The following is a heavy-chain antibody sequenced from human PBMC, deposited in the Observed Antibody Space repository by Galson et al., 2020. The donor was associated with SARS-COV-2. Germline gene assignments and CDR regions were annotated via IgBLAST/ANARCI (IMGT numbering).Heavy chain of an antibody. D-gene: IGHD1-26*01. J-gene: IGHJ4*02. CDR1: GFTFNIYG. Sequence: GGSLRLSCAASGFTFNIYGMNWVRQAPGKGLEWVSSISGTCDKTYYADSVKGRFTISRDTSKDTLYLQINSLRAEDTAVYYCAGALAIWGQGTLVTVSS. CDR3: AGALAI. V-gene: IGHV3-23*01. CDR2: ISGTCDKT.